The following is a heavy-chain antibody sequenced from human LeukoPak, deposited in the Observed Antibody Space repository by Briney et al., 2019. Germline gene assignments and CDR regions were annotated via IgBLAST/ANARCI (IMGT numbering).Heavy chain of an antibody. CDR1: GYTFTSYA. J-gene: IGHJ6*02. V-gene: IGHV1-3*01. Sequence: ASVKVSCKASGYTFTSYAMHWVRQAPGQRLEWMGWINAGNGNTKYSQKFQGRVTITRDTSASTAYMELSSLRSEDTAVYYCARVLGYCSSTSCSTYYYYYGMDVWGQGTTVTVSS. CDR2: INAGNGNT. CDR3: ARVLGYCSSTSCSTYYYYYGMDV. D-gene: IGHD2-2*01.